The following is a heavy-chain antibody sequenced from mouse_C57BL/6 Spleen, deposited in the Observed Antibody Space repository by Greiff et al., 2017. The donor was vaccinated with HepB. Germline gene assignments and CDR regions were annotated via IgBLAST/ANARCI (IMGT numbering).Heavy chain of an antibody. Sequence: QVQLQQPGAELVKPGASVKMSCKASGYTFTSYWITWVKQRPGQGLEWIGDIYPGSGSTNYNEKFKSKATLTVDTSSSTAYMQLSSLTSDDSAVYYGARGDYYGSTPYYFDYWGQGTTLTVSS. CDR1: GYTFTSYW. V-gene: IGHV1-55*01. CDR2: IYPGSGST. J-gene: IGHJ2*01. CDR3: ARGDYYGSTPYYFDY. D-gene: IGHD1-1*01.